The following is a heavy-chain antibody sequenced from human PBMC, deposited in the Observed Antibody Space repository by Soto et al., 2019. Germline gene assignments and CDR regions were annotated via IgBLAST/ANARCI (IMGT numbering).Heavy chain of an antibody. CDR1: GFSLSTSGMC. J-gene: IGHJ4*02. CDR3: ARTRCYYDSSGYYYDVDY. CDR2: IDWDDDK. D-gene: IGHD3-22*01. V-gene: IGHV2-70*01. Sequence: SGPTLVNPTQTLTLTCTFSGFSLSTSGMCVSWIRQPPGKALEWLALIDWDDDKYYSTSLKTRLTISKDTSKNQVVPTMTNMDPVDTATYYCARTRCYYDSSGYYYDVDYWGQGTLVTVSS.